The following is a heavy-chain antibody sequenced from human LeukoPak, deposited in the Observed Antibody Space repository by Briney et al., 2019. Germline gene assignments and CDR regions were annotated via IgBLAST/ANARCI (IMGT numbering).Heavy chain of an antibody. Sequence: PGGSLRLSCAASGFMFGNYGMHWVRQAPGQGLEWVALIWYDGSKKYYADSVKGRFTVSRDNSENTLYLQMNSLRAEDTAVYYCARGPNSGYGMWGQGTLVTVSS. CDR2: IWYDGSKK. D-gene: IGHD5-12*01. CDR3: ARGPNSGYGM. CDR1: GFMFGNYG. V-gene: IGHV3-33*01. J-gene: IGHJ1*01.